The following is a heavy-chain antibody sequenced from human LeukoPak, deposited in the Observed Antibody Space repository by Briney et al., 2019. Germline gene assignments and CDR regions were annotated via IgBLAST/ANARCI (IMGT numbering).Heavy chain of an antibody. CDR3: AREVQLWLPGRRLDAFDI. Sequence: GGSLRLSCAASGFTFSSYAMHWVRQAPGKGLEWVAVISYDGSNKYYADSVKGRFTISRDNSKNTLYLQMNSLRAEDTAVYYCAREVQLWLPGRRLDAFDIWGQGTMVTVSS. V-gene: IGHV3-30*04. CDR2: ISYDGSNK. CDR1: GFTFSSYA. D-gene: IGHD5-18*01. J-gene: IGHJ3*02.